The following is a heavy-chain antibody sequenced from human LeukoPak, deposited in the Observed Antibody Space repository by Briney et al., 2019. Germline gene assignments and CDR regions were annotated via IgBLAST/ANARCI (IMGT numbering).Heavy chain of an antibody. CDR1: GFTFSSYA. J-gene: IGHJ4*02. Sequence: GGSLRLSCAASGFTFSSYAMHWVRQAPGKGLEWVAVISYDGSNKYYADSVKGRFTISRDNSKNTLYLQMNSLRAEDTAVYYCARAPGVTTVTNWGQGTLVTVSS. D-gene: IGHD4-17*01. V-gene: IGHV3-30-3*01. CDR2: ISYDGSNK. CDR3: ARAPGVTTVTN.